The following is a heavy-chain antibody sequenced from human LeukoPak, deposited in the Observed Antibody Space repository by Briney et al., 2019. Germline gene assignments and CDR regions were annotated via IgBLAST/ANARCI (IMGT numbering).Heavy chain of an antibody. D-gene: IGHD1-26*01. CDR1: GGKVHSQA. V-gene: IGHV3-30*04. J-gene: IGHJ4*02. Sequence: PGGSLGPPCAAPGGKVHSQALHWVRPAPGKGLEWVAVISYDGRNKYYADSVKGRFTISRDNSKNTLYLQMNSLRAEDTAVYYCALGAVFDYWGQGTLVTVSS. CDR3: ALGAVFDY. CDR2: ISYDGRNK.